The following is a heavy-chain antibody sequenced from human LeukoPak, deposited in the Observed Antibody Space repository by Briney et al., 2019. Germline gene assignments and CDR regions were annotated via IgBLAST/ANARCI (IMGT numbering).Heavy chain of an antibody. V-gene: IGHV3-30*18. J-gene: IGHJ4*02. CDR3: AKDHGGSYFDY. CDR1: GFTFSSYG. D-gene: IGHD1-26*01. CDR2: LSYDGSNK. Sequence: GGSLRLSCAASGFTFSSYGMHWVRQAPGKGLEWVAVLSYDGSNKYYADSVKGRFTISRDNSKNTLYLQMNSLRPEDTAVYYCAKDHGGSYFDYWGQGTLVTVSS.